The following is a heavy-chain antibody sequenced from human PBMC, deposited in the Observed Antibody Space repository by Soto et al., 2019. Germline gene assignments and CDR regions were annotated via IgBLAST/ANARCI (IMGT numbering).Heavy chain of an antibody. V-gene: IGHV3-64D*08. CDR3: VKGTDYYGSGEFN. Sequence: GGSLRLSCSASGFTFSSYAMHWVRQAPGKGLEYVSAISSNGGSTYYADSVKGRFTISRDNSKNTLYLQMSSLRAEDTAVYYCVKGTDYYGSGEFNWGQGTLVTVSS. CDR1: GFTFSSYA. D-gene: IGHD3-10*01. CDR2: ISSNGGST. J-gene: IGHJ4*02.